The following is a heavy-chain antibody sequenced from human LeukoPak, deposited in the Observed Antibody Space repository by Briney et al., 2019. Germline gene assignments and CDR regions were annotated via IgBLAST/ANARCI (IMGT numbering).Heavy chain of an antibody. CDR2: INSDGSST. D-gene: IGHD2-2*01. J-gene: IGHJ5*02. V-gene: IGHV3-74*01. CDR1: GFTFSSYW. CDR3: ARGQNGRYCSSTSCAPKTNWFDP. Sequence: HPGGSLRLSCAASGFTFSSYWMHWVRQAPGKGLVWVSRINSDGSSTSYADSVKGRFTISRDNAKNTLYLQMNNLRAEDTAVYYCARGQNGRYCSSTSCAPKTNWFDPWGQGTLVTVSS.